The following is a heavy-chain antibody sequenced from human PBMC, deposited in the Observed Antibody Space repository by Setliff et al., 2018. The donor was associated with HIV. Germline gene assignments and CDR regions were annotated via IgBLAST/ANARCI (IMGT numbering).Heavy chain of an antibody. CDR2: ISHSGST. CDR3: ARQNIAAYWFDP. Sequence: PSETLSLTCAVSGYSINSDYYWAWIRQPPGKGLEWLGSISHSGSTYYNPSLRSRVTISVDTSKNQFSLKLTSVTAADTAIYYCARQNIAAYWFDPWGQGTLVTVSS. CDR1: GYSINSDYY. D-gene: IGHD6-13*01. J-gene: IGHJ5*02. V-gene: IGHV4-38-2*01.